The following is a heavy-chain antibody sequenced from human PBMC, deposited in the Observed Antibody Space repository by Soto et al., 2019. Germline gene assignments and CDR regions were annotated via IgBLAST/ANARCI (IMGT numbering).Heavy chain of an antibody. CDR1: GFSFSDYY. Sequence: QVQLVQSGGGLVQPGGSLRLSCAASGFSFSDYYMSWIRQAPGKGLEWLSYISGGGTTIYYGDSVRGRFTSSRDNAKNSLYLQMNSLRAEDTAVYYCARVTTSSGAYYYYDMDVWGQGTTVTVSS. CDR3: ARVTTSSGAYYYYDMDV. D-gene: IGHD1-26*01. CDR2: ISGGGTTI. J-gene: IGHJ6*02. V-gene: IGHV3-11*01.